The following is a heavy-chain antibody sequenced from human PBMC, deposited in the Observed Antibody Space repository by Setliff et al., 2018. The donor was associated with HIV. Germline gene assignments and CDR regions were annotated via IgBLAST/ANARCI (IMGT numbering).Heavy chain of an antibody. CDR3: ARGGPARVALLYWFDP. CDR2: INPGTGST. Sequence: ASVKVSCKASGFILTSNYMHWVRQAPGQGLEWMGLINPGTGSTKYAQKFQGRVTMTSDPSTSTVYMELRNLRSDDTAVYFCARGGPARVALLYWFDPWGQGTLVTVSS. D-gene: IGHD2-21*01. J-gene: IGHJ5*02. V-gene: IGHV1-46*01. CDR1: GFILTSNY.